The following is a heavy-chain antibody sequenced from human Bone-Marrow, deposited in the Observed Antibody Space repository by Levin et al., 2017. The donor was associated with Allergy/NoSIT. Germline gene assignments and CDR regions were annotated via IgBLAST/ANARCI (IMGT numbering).Heavy chain of an antibody. J-gene: IGHJ3*02. V-gene: IGHV1-2*02. Sequence: EASVKVSCKASGYTFTNYWMHWVRQAPGQGLEWMGWIITDNSGTNYAPRFQGRVTMTRDTSIDTVYLELSRLTSDDTAIYYCARGGSYHGFDIWGPGAMVTVSS. CDR3: ARGGSYHGFDI. CDR2: IITDNSGT. D-gene: IGHD1-26*01. CDR1: GYTFTNYW.